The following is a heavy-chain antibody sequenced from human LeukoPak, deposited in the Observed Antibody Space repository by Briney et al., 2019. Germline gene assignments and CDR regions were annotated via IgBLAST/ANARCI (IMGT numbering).Heavy chain of an antibody. V-gene: IGHV3-30*18. D-gene: IGHD6-19*01. Sequence: PGGSLRLSCAASGFTFSNYGIHWVRQAPGKGLDWVAVISYDGSNKSYADSVKGRFTISRDNSKNTLYLQMNSLRAEDTAVYYCAKDRWSVAVAGYFDYWGQGTLVTVSS. CDR3: AKDRWSVAVAGYFDY. CDR2: ISYDGSNK. J-gene: IGHJ4*02. CDR1: GFTFSNYG.